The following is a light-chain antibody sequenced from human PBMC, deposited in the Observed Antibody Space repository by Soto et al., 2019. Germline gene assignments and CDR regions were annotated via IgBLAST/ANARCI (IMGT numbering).Light chain of an antibody. CDR1: QSVSGSY. CDR3: YQYDSSPWT. J-gene: IGKJ1*01. CDR2: DAS. V-gene: IGKV3-20*01. Sequence: EVVMTQSPGTLSLSPGEAATLSCRASQSVSGSYLAWYQQKPGQSPRLVIYDASSRATGIPDRFSGSGSGTDFTLTISRLEPEDFAVYFCYQYDSSPWTFGQGTKVDIK.